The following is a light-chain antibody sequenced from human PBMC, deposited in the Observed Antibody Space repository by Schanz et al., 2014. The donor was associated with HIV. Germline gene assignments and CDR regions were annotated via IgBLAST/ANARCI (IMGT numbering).Light chain of an antibody. CDR2: GAS. J-gene: IGKJ3*01. CDR3: QHYGGS. Sequence: EIVMTQSPGTLSLSPGEEATLSCRASQTVSTDYFTWYQQKPGQAPRLLIYGASSRATGIPDRFSGSGSGTDFPLTISRLEPEDFAVYYCQHYGGSFGPGTKVDSK. CDR1: QTVSTDY. V-gene: IGKV3-20*01.